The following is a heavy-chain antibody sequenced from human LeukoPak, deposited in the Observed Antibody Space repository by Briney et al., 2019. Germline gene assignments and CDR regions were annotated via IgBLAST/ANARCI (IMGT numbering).Heavy chain of an antibody. D-gene: IGHD6-19*01. J-gene: IGHJ4*02. V-gene: IGHV3-53*01. CDR3: ARESQFSSGWYYFDS. CDR2: ISSGGST. CDR1: GFIVSDSY. Sequence: QPGGSLRLSCAASGFIVSDSYMSWVRQAPGKGLQWVSVISSGGSTNYEDSVKGRFTISKDNSKNTLYLQMNNLGAEDTAMYYCARESQFSSGWYYFDSWGQGTLVTVSS.